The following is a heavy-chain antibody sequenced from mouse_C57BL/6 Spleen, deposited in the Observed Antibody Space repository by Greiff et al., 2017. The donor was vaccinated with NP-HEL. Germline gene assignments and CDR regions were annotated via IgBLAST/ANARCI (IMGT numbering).Heavy chain of an antibody. D-gene: IGHD2-5*01. CDR3: ARSYSNYDYAMDY. CDR2: INPYNGDT. Sequence: EVQLQQSGPELVKPGDSVKISCKASGYSFTCYFMNWVMQSHGKSLEWIGRINPYNGDTFYNQKFKGKATLTVDKSSSTAHMELRSLTSEDSAVYYCARSYSNYDYAMDYWGQGTSVTVSS. J-gene: IGHJ4*01. V-gene: IGHV1-20*01. CDR1: GYSFTCYF.